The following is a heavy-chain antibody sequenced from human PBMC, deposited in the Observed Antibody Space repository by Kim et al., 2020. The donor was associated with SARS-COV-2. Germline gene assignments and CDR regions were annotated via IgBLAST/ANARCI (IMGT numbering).Heavy chain of an antibody. Sequence: SVKVSCKASGGTFSSYAISWVRQAPGQGLEWMGGIIPVFGTASYAQNFQGRVTVTADESTRTAYLELSSLRSEDTAVYYCARHRIPGDSQYGMDVWGQGTTVTVSS. CDR1: GGTFSSYA. CDR3: ARHRIPGDSQYGMDV. V-gene: IGHV1-69*13. D-gene: IGHD3-16*01. J-gene: IGHJ6*02. CDR2: IIPVFGTA.